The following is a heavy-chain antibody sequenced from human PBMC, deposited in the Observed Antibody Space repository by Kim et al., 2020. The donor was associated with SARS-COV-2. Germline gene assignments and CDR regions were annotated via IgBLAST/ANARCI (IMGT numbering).Heavy chain of an antibody. Sequence: ASVKVSCKASGYTFTGYYMHWVRQAPGQGLEWMGRINPNSGGTNYAQKFQGRVTMTRDTSISTAYMELSRLRSDDTAVYYCARAPITYYYDSSGYYGCFDYWGQGTLVTVSS. CDR3: ARAPITYYYDSSGYYGCFDY. D-gene: IGHD3-22*01. CDR1: GYTFTGYY. CDR2: INPNSGGT. V-gene: IGHV1-2*06. J-gene: IGHJ4*02.